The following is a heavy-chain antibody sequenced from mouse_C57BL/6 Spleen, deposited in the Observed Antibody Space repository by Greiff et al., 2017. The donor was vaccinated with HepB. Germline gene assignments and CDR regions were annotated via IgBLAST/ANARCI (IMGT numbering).Heavy chain of an antibody. V-gene: IGHV5-9*01. Sequence: EVKLVESGGGLVKPGGSLKLSCAASGFTFSSYTMSWVRQTPEKRLEWVATISGGGGNTYYPDSVKGRCTISRDNAKNTLYLQMSSLRSEDTALYYCARFSMMVTTYYAMDYWGQGTSVTVSS. D-gene: IGHD2-3*01. CDR2: ISGGGGNT. CDR3: ARFSMMVTTYYAMDY. CDR1: GFTFSSYT. J-gene: IGHJ4*01.